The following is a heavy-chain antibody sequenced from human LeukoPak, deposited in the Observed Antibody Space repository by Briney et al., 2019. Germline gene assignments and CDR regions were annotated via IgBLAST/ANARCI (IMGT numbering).Heavy chain of an antibody. CDR3: AKDQKVRGALGY. CDR1: GFTFSSYG. V-gene: IGHV3-30*18. J-gene: IGHJ4*02. CDR2: ISYDGSNK. Sequence: QPGRSLRLSCAASGFTFSSYGMHWVRQAPGKGLEWVAVISYDGSNKYYADSVEGRFTISRDNSKNTLYLQMNSLRAEDTAVYYCAKDQKVRGALGYWGQGTLVTVSS. D-gene: IGHD3-10*01.